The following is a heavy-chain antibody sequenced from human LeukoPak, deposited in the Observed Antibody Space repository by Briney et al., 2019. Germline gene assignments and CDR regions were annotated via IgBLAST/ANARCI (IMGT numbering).Heavy chain of an antibody. J-gene: IGHJ6*02. CDR3: AKDMGPRDYYYGMDV. V-gene: IGHV3-9*01. CDR2: ISWNSGSI. Sequence: GGSLRLSCAASGFTFDDYAMHWVRQAPGKGLEWVSGISWNSGSIGYADSVKGRFTISRDNAKNSLYLQVNSLRAEDTALYYCAKDMGPRDYYYGMDVWGQGTTVTVSS. CDR1: GFTFDDYA.